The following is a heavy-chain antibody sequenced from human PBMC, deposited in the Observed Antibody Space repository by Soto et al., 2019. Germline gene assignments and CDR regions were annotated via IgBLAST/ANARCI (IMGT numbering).Heavy chain of an antibody. D-gene: IGHD4-17*01. CDR1: GGSISSEIW. Sequence: QVQLQESGPGLVKPSGTLSLTCAVSGGSISSEIWWSWVRQPPGKGLEWIGEIHHSGSTSYNPSLESRVTISVDKSNNQFSLNWNSVTAADTAVYYCARAATVTSHPFEYWGQGTLVTVSS. J-gene: IGHJ4*02. CDR2: IHHSGST. CDR3: ARAATVTSHPFEY. V-gene: IGHV4-4*02.